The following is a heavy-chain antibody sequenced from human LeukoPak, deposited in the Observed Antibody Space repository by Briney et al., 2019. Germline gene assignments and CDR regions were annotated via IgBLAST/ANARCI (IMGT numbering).Heavy chain of an antibody. V-gene: IGHV4-31*03. CDR3: ARGGNRFGGFYFDY. Sequence: PSQTLSLTCTVSADSLSSGGHYWAWIRQLPGKGLESIGFIHHSGSSRHNPSLKDRVAISVDASRKQFALRLSSVTAADTAIYYCARGGNRFGGFYFDYWGQGIQVIVSS. CDR1: ADSLSSGGHY. D-gene: IGHD3-10*01. J-gene: IGHJ4*02. CDR2: IHHSGSS.